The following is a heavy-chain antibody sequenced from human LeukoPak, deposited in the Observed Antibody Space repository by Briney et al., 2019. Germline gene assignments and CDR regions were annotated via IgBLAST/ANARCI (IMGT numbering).Heavy chain of an antibody. D-gene: IGHD2-2*01. V-gene: IGHV3-48*03. Sequence: QPGGSLRLSCEASGFTFSSYEMNWVRQAPGQGLEWVSYISSSGSTIYYADSVKGRFTISRENAKNSLYLQMDSLRGDDTAVYYCARAPAYWYFDLWGRGILVTVSS. CDR3: ARAPAYWYFDL. CDR1: GFTFSSYE. J-gene: IGHJ2*01. CDR2: ISSSGSTI.